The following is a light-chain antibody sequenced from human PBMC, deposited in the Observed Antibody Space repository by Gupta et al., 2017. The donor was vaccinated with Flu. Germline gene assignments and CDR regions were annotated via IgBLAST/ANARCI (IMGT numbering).Light chain of an antibody. J-gene: IGLJ2*01. CDR3: QVWDSSSDHVV. CDR1: NIGNKN. CDR2: DDS. Sequence: SDVLLQPPSVSVARGKTARITCGGNNIGNKNVHWYQQKPGQAPVLVVYDDSDRPSGIPERFSGSNSGNTATLTISRVEAGDEADYYCQVWDSSSDHVVFGGGTKLTVL. V-gene: IGLV3-21*03.